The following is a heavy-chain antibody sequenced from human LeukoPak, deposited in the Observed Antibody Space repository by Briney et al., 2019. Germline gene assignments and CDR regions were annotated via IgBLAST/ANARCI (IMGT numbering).Heavy chain of an antibody. CDR2: LRRKAYGGTT. J-gene: IGHJ4*02. CDR3: TRVGGLRFLEWLYDY. V-gene: IGHV3-49*04. CDR1: GFTFGDYA. D-gene: IGHD3-3*01. Sequence: GGSLRLSCTASGFTFGDYAMSWVRQAPGKGREWVGFLRRKAYGGTTEYAASVKGRFTISRDDSKSIAYLQMNSLKTEDTAVYYCTRVGGLRFLEWLYDYWGQGTLVTVSS.